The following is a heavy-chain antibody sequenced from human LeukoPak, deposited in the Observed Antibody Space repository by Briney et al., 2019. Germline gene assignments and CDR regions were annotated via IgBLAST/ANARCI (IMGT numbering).Heavy chain of an antibody. D-gene: IGHD3-3*01. CDR2: IYYSGST. J-gene: IGHJ4*02. Sequence: SETLSLTCTVSGGSISSYYWSWIRQPPGKGLEWIGHIYYSGSTNYNPSLKSRVTISVDTSKNQFSLKLSSVTAADTAVYYCARWASYYDFWSGYFDYWGQGTLVTVSS. V-gene: IGHV4-59*01. CDR3: ARWASYYDFWSGYFDY. CDR1: GGSISSYY.